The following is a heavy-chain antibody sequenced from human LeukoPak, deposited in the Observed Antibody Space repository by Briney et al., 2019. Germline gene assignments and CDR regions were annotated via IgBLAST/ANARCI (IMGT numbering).Heavy chain of an antibody. V-gene: IGHV3-21*01. J-gene: IGHJ6*03. D-gene: IGHD6-6*01. Sequence: GGSLRLSCAASGFTFSSYSMNWVRQAPGKGLEWVSSISSSSSYIYYADSVKGRFTISRDNAKNSLYLQMNSLRAEDTAVYYCARDYSSSSDGYYYMDVWGKGTTVTVSS. CDR3: ARDYSSSSDGYYYMDV. CDR2: ISSSSSYI. CDR1: GFTFSSYS.